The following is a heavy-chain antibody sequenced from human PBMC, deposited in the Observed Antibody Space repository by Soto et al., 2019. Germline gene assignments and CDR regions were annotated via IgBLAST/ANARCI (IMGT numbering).Heavy chain of an antibody. CDR1: GGSLSDYF. V-gene: IGHV4-34*01. CDR3: ASLYGDSDDAFDN. D-gene: IGHD4-17*01. Sequence: SETLYLTCVVSGGSLSDYFWSWIRQPPGMALEWIGEINHSGSANYNPSLKSRVTISVDTSKNQFSLKLSSVTAADTAVYYCASLYGDSDDAFDNWGQGTLVTVSS. CDR2: INHSGSA. J-gene: IGHJ3*02.